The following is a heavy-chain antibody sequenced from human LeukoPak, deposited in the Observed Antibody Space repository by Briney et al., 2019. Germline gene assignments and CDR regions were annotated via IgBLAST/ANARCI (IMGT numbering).Heavy chain of an antibody. CDR2: ISRSGSTK. CDR3: ARDQTPFY. J-gene: IGHJ4*02. CDR1: GFTFSDYN. D-gene: IGHD2-15*01. Sequence: GGSLRLSCAASGFTFSDYNMRWIRQAPGKGLEWVSSISRSGSTKYYADSVKGRFTISRDNAKSSMWLQMNSLRDEDTAVYYCARDQTPFYWGQGSLVTVSS. V-gene: IGHV3-11*04.